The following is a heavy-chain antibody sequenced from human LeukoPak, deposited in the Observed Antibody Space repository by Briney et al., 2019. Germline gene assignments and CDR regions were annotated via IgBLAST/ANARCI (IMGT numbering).Heavy chain of an antibody. CDR1: GGSISSGSYY. CDR2: IYTSGST. D-gene: IGHD4-11*01. J-gene: IGHJ6*03. V-gene: IGHV4-61*02. Sequence: SQTLSLTCTVSGGSISSGSYYWSWIRQLAGKGLEWIGRIYTSGSTNYNPSLKSRVTISVDTSKNQFSLKLSSVTAADTAVYYCARGVTMDVWGKGTTVTVSS. CDR3: ARGVTMDV.